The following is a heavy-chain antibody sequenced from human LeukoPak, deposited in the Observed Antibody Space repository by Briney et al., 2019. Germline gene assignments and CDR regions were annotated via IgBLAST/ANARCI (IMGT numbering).Heavy chain of an antibody. CDR1: GYNFTSYW. V-gene: IGHV5-51*01. J-gene: IGHJ4*02. Sequence: GESLKISCKGSGYNFTSYWIGWVRQMPGKGLEWMGIIYPGDSDTTYSPSFQGQVTISADKSITTAYLQWSSLKASDTAMYYCARHSGEELQLQPFDYWGQGTLVTVSS. D-gene: IGHD3-10*01. CDR3: ARHSGEELQLQPFDY. CDR2: IYPGDSDT.